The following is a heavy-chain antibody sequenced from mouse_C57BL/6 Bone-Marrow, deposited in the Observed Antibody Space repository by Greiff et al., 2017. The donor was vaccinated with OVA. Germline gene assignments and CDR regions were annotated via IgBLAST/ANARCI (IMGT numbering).Heavy chain of an antibody. J-gene: IGHJ2*01. Sequence: VQLQQPGAELVRPGTSVKLSCKASGYTFTSYWMHWVKQRPGQGLEWIGVIDPSASYTNYNQKFKGKATLTVDTSSSTAYMQLSSLTSEDSAGYYGARSRIYYYGSSYEDFDYWGQGTTLTVSS. V-gene: IGHV1-59*01. CDR3: ARSRIYYYGSSYEDFDY. D-gene: IGHD1-1*01. CDR2: IDPSASYT. CDR1: GYTFTSYW.